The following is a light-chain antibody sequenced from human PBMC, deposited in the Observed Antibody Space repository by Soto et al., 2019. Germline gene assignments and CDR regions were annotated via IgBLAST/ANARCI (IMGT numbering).Light chain of an antibody. CDR2: DAS. CDR1: QSVTSY. CDR3: QQRSDWPLA. J-gene: IGKJ4*01. Sequence: EIVLTQSPASLSLSPGERATLSCRASQSVTSYLAWYQQRPGQAPRLLIFDASNRATGIPARFSGSGSGTDFTLTLSSLEPEDSAVYSCQQRSDWPLAFGGGTKVEIK. V-gene: IGKV3-11*01.